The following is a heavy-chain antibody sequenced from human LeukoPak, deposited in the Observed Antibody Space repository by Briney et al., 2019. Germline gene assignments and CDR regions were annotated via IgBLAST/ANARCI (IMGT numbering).Heavy chain of an antibody. CDR2: IYYSGST. CDR1: GGSISSSSYY. Sequence: TSETLSLTCTVPGGSISSSSYYWGWIRQPPGKGLEWIGSIYYSGSTYYNPSLKSRVTISVDTSKNQFSLKLSSVTAADTAAYSCPRHRHPDAFDIWGQGTMVTVS. V-gene: IGHV4-39*01. CDR3: PRHRHPDAFDI. J-gene: IGHJ3*02.